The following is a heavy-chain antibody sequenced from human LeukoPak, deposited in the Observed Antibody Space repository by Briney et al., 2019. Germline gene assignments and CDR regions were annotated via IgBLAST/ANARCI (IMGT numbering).Heavy chain of an antibody. D-gene: IGHD1-1*01. Sequence: GGSLRLSCAASGLTFSNYGMHWVRQAPGKGLEWVTYIRYDGRNKFYADFVKGRFTISRDNSKSTLFLQMSSLRTEDTAIYYCAKGGGNNWSFDYWGQGTLVTVSS. CDR1: GLTFSNYG. V-gene: IGHV3-30*02. CDR3: AKGGGNNWSFDY. CDR2: IRYDGRNK. J-gene: IGHJ4*02.